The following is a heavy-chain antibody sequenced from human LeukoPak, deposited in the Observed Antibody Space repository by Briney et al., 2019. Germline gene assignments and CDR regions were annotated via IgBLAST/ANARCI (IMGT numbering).Heavy chain of an antibody. CDR3: TRGSSTVSAGYN. Sequence: GESLRLSCAASGFTVNRDYMSWVRQSPGKGLEWDSVVYTDGRTFYADSVKGRFTISRDDSKNTVFLQMNSLRAEDTAMYFCTRGSSTVSAGYNWGRGTVVIVSS. J-gene: IGHJ4*02. V-gene: IGHV3-53*01. CDR1: GFTVNRDY. D-gene: IGHD1-1*01. CDR2: VYTDGRT.